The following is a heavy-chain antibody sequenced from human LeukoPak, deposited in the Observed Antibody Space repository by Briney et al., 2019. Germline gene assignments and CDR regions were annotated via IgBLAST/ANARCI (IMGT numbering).Heavy chain of an antibody. J-gene: IGHJ4*02. Sequence: GGSLRLSCAASGFTFSSYGMSWVRQAPGKGLEWVSAISGSGGSTYYADSVKGRFTISRDNSKNTLYLQMNSLRAEDTAVYYCAKDVGLMSEYQLLVGVFWGQGTLVTVSS. CDR1: GFTFSSYG. CDR2: ISGSGGST. CDR3: AKDVGLMSEYQLLVGVF. V-gene: IGHV3-23*01. D-gene: IGHD2-2*01.